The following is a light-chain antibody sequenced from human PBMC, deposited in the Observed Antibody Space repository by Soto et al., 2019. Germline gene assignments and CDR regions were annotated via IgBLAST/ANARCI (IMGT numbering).Light chain of an antibody. Sequence: EIVMTQSPATLSVSPGERATLSCRSSQSVSSNLAWYQQKPGQAPRLLIYGASTRATGIPARFSGSGSGTEFTLTISSLQSEDFAVYYCQQYNTWPRLTFGGGTKVDI. V-gene: IGKV3-15*01. CDR2: GAS. CDR3: QQYNTWPRLT. J-gene: IGKJ4*01. CDR1: QSVSSN.